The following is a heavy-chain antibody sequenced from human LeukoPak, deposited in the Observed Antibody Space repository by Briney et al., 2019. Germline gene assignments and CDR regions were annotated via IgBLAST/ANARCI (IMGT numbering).Heavy chain of an antibody. D-gene: IGHD3-10*01. Sequence: PSETLSLTCTVSGGSISISSHYWVWIRQPPGKGLEWIGSIYYSGSTYYNPSLKSRVTISVDTSKNQFSLKLSSVTAADTAVYYCARQHLTFGSGRYHFDYWGQGTLVTVSS. V-gene: IGHV4-39*01. CDR3: ARQHLTFGSGRYHFDY. J-gene: IGHJ4*02. CDR2: IYYSGST. CDR1: GGSISISSHY.